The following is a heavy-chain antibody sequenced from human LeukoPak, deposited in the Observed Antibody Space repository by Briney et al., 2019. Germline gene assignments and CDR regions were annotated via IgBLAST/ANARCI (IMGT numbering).Heavy chain of an antibody. Sequence: SETLSLTCTVSGDSISGYYWSWIRQHPGKGLEWIGYIYYSGSTYYNPSLKSRVTISVDTSKNQFSLKLSSVTAADTAVYYCARKFLDAFDIWGQGTMVTVSS. CDR3: ARKFLDAFDI. CDR1: GDSISGYY. J-gene: IGHJ3*02. V-gene: IGHV4-31*03. CDR2: IYYSGST. D-gene: IGHD2-21*01.